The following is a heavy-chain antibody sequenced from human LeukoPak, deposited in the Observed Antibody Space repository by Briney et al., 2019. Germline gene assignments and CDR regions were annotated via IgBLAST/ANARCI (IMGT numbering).Heavy chain of an antibody. CDR1: GWSFSGYY. V-gene: IGHV4-34*01. J-gene: IGHJ6*03. D-gene: IGHD3-22*01. CDR2: SKHSGTT. Sequence: FTPSETLPLSCAAYGWSFSGYYWWWRRHPPGKGLEWMGESKHSGTTNYNPSIKSPVTISVDTSKNQCSRKLSSVTAADTAVYYCARRRHSMIVARFYYMDVWGKGTTVTVSS. CDR3: ARRRHSMIVARFYYMDV.